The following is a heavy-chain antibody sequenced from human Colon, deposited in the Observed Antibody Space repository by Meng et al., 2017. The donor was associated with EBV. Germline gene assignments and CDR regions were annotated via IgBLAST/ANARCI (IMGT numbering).Heavy chain of an antibody. V-gene: IGHV7-4-1*01. CDR2: ININTGNP. D-gene: IGHD6-19*01. CDR3: ARGNGWRFDY. CDR1: GYTFTSSS. Sequence: QGHVVQSGSELKKPGDSVKVSCQAAGYTFTSSSMNWVRHAPGQGLEWMGWININTGNPTYAQGFTGRFVFSLDTSVSTAYLQIDSLKADDTAVYYCARGNGWRFDYWGQGTLVTVSS. J-gene: IGHJ4*02.